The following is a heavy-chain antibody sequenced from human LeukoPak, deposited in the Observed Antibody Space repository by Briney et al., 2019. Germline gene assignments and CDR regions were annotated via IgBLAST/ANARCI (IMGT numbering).Heavy chain of an antibody. CDR2: ISSSSSYI. Sequence: HGGSLRLSCAASGFTFSSYSMNWVRQAPGKGLEWVSSISSSSSYIYYADSVKGRFTISRDNAKNSLYLQMNSLRAEDTAVYYCARYHPNIPFDYWGQGTLVTVSS. CDR3: ARYHPNIPFDY. CDR1: GFTFSSYS. D-gene: IGHD2/OR15-2a*01. V-gene: IGHV3-21*01. J-gene: IGHJ4*02.